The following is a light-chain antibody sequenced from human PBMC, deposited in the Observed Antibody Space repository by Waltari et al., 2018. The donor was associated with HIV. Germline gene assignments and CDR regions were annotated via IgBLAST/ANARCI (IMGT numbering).Light chain of an antibody. CDR1: SSDVGAFKY. CDR2: DVT. CDR3: SSYAGSSMSYA. Sequence: QSALTQPPSASGSPGQSVTISCTGASSDVGAFKYVSWYQQHPGNAPKLLIYDVTKRPSGVPDRVSGSKSGNTASLTVSGLQAEDEAHYYCSSYAGSSMSYAFGTGTKVTVL. J-gene: IGLJ1*01. V-gene: IGLV2-8*01.